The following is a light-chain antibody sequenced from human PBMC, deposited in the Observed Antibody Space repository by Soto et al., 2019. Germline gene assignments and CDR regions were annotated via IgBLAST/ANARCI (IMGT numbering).Light chain of an antibody. CDR2: AAS. Sequence: DIQMTQSPSSVSASVGDRVTITCRASQAISTWLAWYQQKPGKAPKLLIYAASNLQTGVPSRFSVSVSGTDFTLTISSLQPEDVATYYCQQANSFPRTFGQGTKVEIK. CDR1: QAISTW. J-gene: IGKJ1*01. V-gene: IGKV1D-12*01. CDR3: QQANSFPRT.